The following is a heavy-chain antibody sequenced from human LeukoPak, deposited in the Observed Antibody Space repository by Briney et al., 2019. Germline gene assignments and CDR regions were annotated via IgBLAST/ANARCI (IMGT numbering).Heavy chain of an antibody. Sequence: GGSLRLSCAASGFTVSNKYMSWVRQAPGKGLECVSVIYNGGNTYYADSVKGRFTISRDNSKNTLYLQMNSLRAEDTAVYYCARGGASELYYFDYWGQGTLVTVSS. CDR2: IYNGGNT. D-gene: IGHD2-15*01. CDR3: ARGGASELYYFDY. J-gene: IGHJ4*02. V-gene: IGHV3-53*01. CDR1: GFTVSNKY.